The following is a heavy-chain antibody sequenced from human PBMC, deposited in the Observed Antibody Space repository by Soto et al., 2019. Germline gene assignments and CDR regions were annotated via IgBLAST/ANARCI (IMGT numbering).Heavy chain of an antibody. V-gene: IGHV4-34*01. CDR2: INHSGST. CDR1: GGSFSGYY. D-gene: IGHD3-10*01. Sequence: SETLSLTCAVYGGSFSGYYLSWIRQPPGKGLEWIGEINHSGSTNYNPSLKRRVTISVDTSKNQFSLKLRSVTAADTAVYYCARERPYLGMVRRVISNQPPGYYYYGMDVWGQGTTVTVSS. J-gene: IGHJ6*02. CDR3: ARERPYLGMVRRVISNQPPGYYYYGMDV.